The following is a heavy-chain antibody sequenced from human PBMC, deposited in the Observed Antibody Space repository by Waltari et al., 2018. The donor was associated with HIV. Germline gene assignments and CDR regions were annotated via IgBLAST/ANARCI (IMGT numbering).Heavy chain of an antibody. CDR2: ISWNSGTI. CDR3: AKDKRSGYGGNSVWYFDL. CDR1: GFPFDDYP. J-gene: IGHJ2*01. D-gene: IGHD4-17*01. Sequence: EVQLVESGGGLVQHGRSLRLSCSASGFPFDDYPITWVRQAPGKGLEWVSGISWNSGTIGYADSVKGRFTISRDNAKNSLYLQMNSLRAEDTALYYCAKDKRSGYGGNSVWYFDLWGRGTLVTVSS. V-gene: IGHV3-9*01.